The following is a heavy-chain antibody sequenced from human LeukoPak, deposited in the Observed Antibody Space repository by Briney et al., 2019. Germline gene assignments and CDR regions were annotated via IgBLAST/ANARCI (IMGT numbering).Heavy chain of an antibody. D-gene: IGHD3-10*01. V-gene: IGHV3-9*01. CDR1: GFTFDDYA. J-gene: IGHJ4*02. CDR3: AGGGSGSYLDY. CDR2: ISWNSGSI. Sequence: GGSLRLSCAASGFTFDDYAMHWVRQAPGKGLEWVSGISWNSGSIGYADSVKGRFTISRDNAKNSLYLQMNSLRAGDTAVYYCAGGGSGSYLDYWGQGTLVTVSS.